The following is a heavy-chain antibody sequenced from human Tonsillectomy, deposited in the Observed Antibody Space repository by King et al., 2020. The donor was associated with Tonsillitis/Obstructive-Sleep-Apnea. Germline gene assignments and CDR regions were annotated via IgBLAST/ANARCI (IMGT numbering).Heavy chain of an antibody. D-gene: IGHD3-3*01. CDR3: ARHRLWGKRFLEPVDYYYYYMDV. Sequence: QLQESGPGLVKPSETLSLTCTVSGGSISSSSYSWGWIRQPPGKGLEWIGTINDSGSTSNNPSLKSRVTISVDTSKNHFPLRLISVTAADTAVYYCARHRLWGKRFLEPVDYYYYYMDVWGKGTTVTVSS. V-gene: IGHV4-39*01. CDR1: GGSISSSSYS. CDR2: INDSGST. J-gene: IGHJ6*03.